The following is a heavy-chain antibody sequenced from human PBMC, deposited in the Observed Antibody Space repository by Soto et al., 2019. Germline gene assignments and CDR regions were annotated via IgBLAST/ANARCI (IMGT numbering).Heavy chain of an antibody. CDR2: ISGSGGST. CDR3: AKGPSEKPTKDILTD. J-gene: IGHJ4*02. D-gene: IGHD3-9*01. V-gene: IGHV3-23*01. CDR1: GFTFSSYA. Sequence: PGGSLRLSCAASGFTFSSYAMSWVRQAPGKGLEWVSAISGSGGSTYYADSVKGRFTISRDNSKNTLYLQMNSLRAEDTAVYYCAKGPSEKPTKDILTDWSQGTLVTVSS.